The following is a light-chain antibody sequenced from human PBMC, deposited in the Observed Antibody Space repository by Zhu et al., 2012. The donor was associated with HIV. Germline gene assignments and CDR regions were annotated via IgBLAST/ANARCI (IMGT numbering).Light chain of an antibody. V-gene: IGKV3D-15*01. J-gene: IGKJ4*01. Sequence: EIVLMQSPVTLSVSPGGRATLSCRASHGVGSSLAWYQQKPGQPPRLLVFSTSTRADGIPVRFSGSGSGTEFILTIDSLQSEDFAVYFCQQYNTWRPLSFGG. CDR1: HGVGSS. CDR2: STS. CDR3: QQYNTWRPLS.